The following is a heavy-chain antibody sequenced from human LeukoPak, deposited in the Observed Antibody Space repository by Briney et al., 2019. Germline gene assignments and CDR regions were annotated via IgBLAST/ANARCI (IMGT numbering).Heavy chain of an antibody. V-gene: IGHV3-21*01. J-gene: IGHJ5*01. CDR2: ISSSSINI. CDR3: ARDRTPFWTPCYVFES. CDR1: GFTFSSYT. D-gene: IGHD2-2*01. Sequence: GGSLRLSCAASGFTFSSYTMNWVRQAPGKGLEWVASISSSSINIKYADSVKGRFTISRDDAKNLLHLQLNSLRVEDTAVYYCARDRTPFWTPCYVFESRGLGTLVSGSP.